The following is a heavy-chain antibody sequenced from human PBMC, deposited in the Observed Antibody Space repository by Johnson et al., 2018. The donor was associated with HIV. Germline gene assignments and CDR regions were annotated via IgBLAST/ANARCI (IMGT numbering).Heavy chain of an antibody. D-gene: IGHD6-6*01. CDR1: GFTFSSYA. Sequence: VQLVESGGGVVQPGGSLILSCAASGFTFSSYAMHWVRQAPGKGLEWVSSIGSGGNNIYYADSVKGRFTISRDNAKNSLYLLMNSLRPEDTSIYFCASEVEYSSLGGIW. CDR3: ASEVEYSSLGGI. V-gene: IGHV3-48*03. J-gene: IGHJ3*02. CDR2: IGSGGNNI.